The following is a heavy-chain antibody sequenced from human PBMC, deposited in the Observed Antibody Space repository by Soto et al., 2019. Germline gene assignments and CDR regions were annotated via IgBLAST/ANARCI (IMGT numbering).Heavy chain of an antibody. CDR3: ARDMTTEPFDY. CDR2: INHSGST. Sequence: PSETLSLTCAVYGGSFSGYYWSWIRQPPGKGLEWIGEINHSGSTNYNPSLKSRVTISVDTSKNQFSLKLSSVTAADTAVYYCARDMTTEPFDYWGQGTLVTVSS. CDR1: GGSFSGYY. J-gene: IGHJ4*02. D-gene: IGHD4-17*01. V-gene: IGHV4-34*01.